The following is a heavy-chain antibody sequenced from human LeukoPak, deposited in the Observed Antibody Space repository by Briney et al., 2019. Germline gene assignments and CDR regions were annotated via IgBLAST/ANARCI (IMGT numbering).Heavy chain of an antibody. V-gene: IGHV3-7*01. J-gene: IGHJ4*02. CDR2: IKQDGSEK. D-gene: IGHD6-19*01. Sequence: GGSLRLSCAAPGFSFSSYWMSWVRQAPGKGLEWVANIKQDGSEKYYVDSVKGRFTISRDNAKNSLYLQMNGLRAEDTAVYYCARSLNPYSSGWYDYWGQGTLVTVSS. CDR1: GFSFSSYW. CDR3: ARSLNPYSSGWYDY.